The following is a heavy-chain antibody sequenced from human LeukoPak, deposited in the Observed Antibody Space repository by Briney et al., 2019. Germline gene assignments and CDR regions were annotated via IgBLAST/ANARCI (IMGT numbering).Heavy chain of an antibody. J-gene: IGHJ4*02. D-gene: IGHD3-9*01. CDR3: AKDRLGYDILTGSVDY. CDR2: ISGSGGST. CDR1: GFTFSSYA. Sequence: PGGSLRLSCAASGFTFSSYAMSWVRQAPGQGMEWVSAISGSGGSTYYADSVKGRFTISRDNSKNTLYLQMNSLRAEDTAVYYCAKDRLGYDILTGSVDYWGQGTLVTVSS. V-gene: IGHV3-23*01.